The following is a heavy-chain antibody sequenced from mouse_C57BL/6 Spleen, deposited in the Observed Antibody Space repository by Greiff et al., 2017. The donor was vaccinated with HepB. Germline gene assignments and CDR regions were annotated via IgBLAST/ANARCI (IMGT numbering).Heavy chain of an antibody. Sequence: VQLKESGPGLVKPSQSLSLTCSVTGYSITSGYYWNWIRQFPGNKLEWMGYISYDGSNNYNPSLKNRISITRDTSKNQFFLKLNSVTTEDTATYYCARLYGNEDYWGQGTTLTVSS. J-gene: IGHJ2*01. V-gene: IGHV3-6*01. CDR1: GYSITSGYY. D-gene: IGHD2-1*01. CDR3: ARLYGNEDY. CDR2: ISYDGSN.